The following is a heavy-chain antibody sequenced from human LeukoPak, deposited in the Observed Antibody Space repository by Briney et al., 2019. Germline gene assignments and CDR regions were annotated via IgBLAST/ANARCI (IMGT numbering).Heavy chain of an antibody. J-gene: IGHJ4*02. D-gene: IGHD5-18*01. V-gene: IGHV3-30*04. Sequence: GRSLRLSCAASGFTFSSYAMHWVRQAPGKGLEWVAVISYDGSNKYYADSVKGRFTISRDNSKNTLYLQMNSLRAEDTAVYYCAKSAALWSPFDYWGQGTLVTVSS. CDR2: ISYDGSNK. CDR3: AKSAALWSPFDY. CDR1: GFTFSSYA.